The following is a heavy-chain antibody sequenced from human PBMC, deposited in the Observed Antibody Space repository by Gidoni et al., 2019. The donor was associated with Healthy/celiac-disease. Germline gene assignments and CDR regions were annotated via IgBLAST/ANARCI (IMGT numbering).Heavy chain of an antibody. J-gene: IGHJ6*02. CDR2: ISSSSRYI. D-gene: IGHD2-2*02. Sequence: EVPLVASGGGLVTPGGSLRLSCAASGFTFSSYSMTWVRQVPGKGMEWVPSISSSSRYIYYADSVKGRFTISRDNDKNSLYLQMNSLRAEDTAVYYCARDSIVVVPAAILHYYGMDVWGQGTTVTVSS. CDR3: ARDSIVVVPAAILHYYGMDV. V-gene: IGHV3-21*01. CDR1: GFTFSSYS.